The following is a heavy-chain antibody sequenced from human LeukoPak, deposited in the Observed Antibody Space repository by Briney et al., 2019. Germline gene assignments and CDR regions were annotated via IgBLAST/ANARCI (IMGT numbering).Heavy chain of an antibody. CDR1: GFAFSSYG. CDR2: ISGGGGST. J-gene: IGHJ4*02. D-gene: IGHD6-19*01. Sequence: GGSLRLSCAVSGFAFSSYGTSWVRQAPGKGLEWVSGISGGGGSTYYADSVKGRFTISRDNSRNTLYLQMNSLRGEDTAVYYCAKGSTGWYLDYWGQGTLVTVSS. V-gene: IGHV3-23*01. CDR3: AKGSTGWYLDY.